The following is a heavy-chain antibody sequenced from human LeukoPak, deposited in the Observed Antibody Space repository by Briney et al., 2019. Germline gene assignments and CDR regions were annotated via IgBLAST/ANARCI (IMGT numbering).Heavy chain of an antibody. V-gene: IGHV1-69*05. D-gene: IGHD6-13*01. Sequence: SVKVSCKASGGTFSSYAISWVRQAPGQGLEWMGRIIPIFGTADYAQKFQGRVTITTDESTGTAYMELSSLRSEDTAVYYCATRELVQDYYYMDVWGKGTTVTVSS. J-gene: IGHJ6*03. CDR2: IIPIFGTA. CDR3: ATRELVQDYYYMDV. CDR1: GGTFSSYA.